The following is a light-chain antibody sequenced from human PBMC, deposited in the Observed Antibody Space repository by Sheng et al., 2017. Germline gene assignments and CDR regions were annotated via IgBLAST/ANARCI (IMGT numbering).Light chain of an antibody. CDR2: EST. CDR1: TGPITTSHY. V-gene: IGLV7-46*01. J-gene: IGLJ3*02. CDR3: LVYSNGAML. Sequence: QDVVTQEPSLTVSPGGTVTLTCTSSTGPITTSHYPYWFQQRPGQAPRTLIYESTNKHSWTPARFSGSLLGGKAALTLSGAQPEDEAEYYCLVYSNGAMLFGGGTKLTVL.